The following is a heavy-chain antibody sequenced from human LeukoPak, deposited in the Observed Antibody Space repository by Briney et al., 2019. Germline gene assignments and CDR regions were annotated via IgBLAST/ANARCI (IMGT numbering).Heavy chain of an antibody. CDR3: AGGPYYDSSGYGPDVALDI. V-gene: IGHV3-53*01. CDR2: IYRGGSI. D-gene: IGHD3-22*01. CDR1: GFSVSSNY. Sequence: PAGSLCLSCAASGFSVSSNYISGCLQEPPRRVQWGSGIYRGGSIDCAGYGKSRFTNSRDNSKNTLYLQTTSLRAEETAVYYSAGGPYYDSSGYGPDVALDIWGQGTMVTVSS. J-gene: IGHJ3*02.